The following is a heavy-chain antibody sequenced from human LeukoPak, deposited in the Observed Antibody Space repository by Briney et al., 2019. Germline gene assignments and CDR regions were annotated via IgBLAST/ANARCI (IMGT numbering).Heavy chain of an antibody. D-gene: IGHD3-22*01. V-gene: IGHV4-39*07. Sequence: PSETLSLTCTVSGGSISSRSYYWGWIRQPPGKGLEWIGNLYYTGITYYNPSLKSRVTISVDRSKNQFSLKLSSVTAADTAVYYCARTRVTMIVGDYWGQGTLVTVSS. J-gene: IGHJ4*02. CDR1: GGSISSRSYY. CDR3: ARTRVTMIVGDY. CDR2: LYYTGIT.